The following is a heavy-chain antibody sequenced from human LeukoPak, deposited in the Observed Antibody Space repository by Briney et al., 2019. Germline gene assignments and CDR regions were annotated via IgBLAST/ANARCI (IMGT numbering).Heavy chain of an antibody. CDR2: ISSSSSTI. V-gene: IGHV3-48*01. D-gene: IGHD3-3*01. Sequence: GGSLRLSCAASGFTFSSYSMNWVRQAPGKGLERVSYISSSSSTIYYADSVKGRFTISRDNAKNSLYLQINSLRAEDTAVYDCARDAGFWSGYYEIDYWGQGTLVTVSS. J-gene: IGHJ4*02. CDR3: ARDAGFWSGYYEIDY. CDR1: GFTFSSYS.